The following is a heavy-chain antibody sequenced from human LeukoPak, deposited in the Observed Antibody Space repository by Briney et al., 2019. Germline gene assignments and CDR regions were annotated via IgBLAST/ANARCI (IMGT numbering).Heavy chain of an antibody. CDR2: ISYYGNKK. J-gene: IGHJ6*02. CDR3: ARHRGYSYGTLSMDV. Sequence: GRPLTLSCAASGYTFSSYGMHGVRRAPGKGREWVAGISYYGNKKYYADSVKGRFTISRYKPKNTLYLQMNSLRAEDTAVYYCARHRGYSYGTLSMDVWGQGTAVTVSS. V-gene: IGHV3-30*03. D-gene: IGHD5-18*01. CDR1: GYTFSSYG.